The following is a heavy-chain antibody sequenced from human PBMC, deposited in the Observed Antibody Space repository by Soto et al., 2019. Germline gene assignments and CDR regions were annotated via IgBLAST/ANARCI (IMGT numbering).Heavy chain of an antibody. J-gene: IGHJ4*02. D-gene: IGHD1-26*01. CDR3: ARDRLGATGDS. V-gene: IGHV1-18*01. Sequence: ASVKVSCKASGYTFTSYGISWVRQAPGQGLEWMGRISAYNANTNYAKKLQGRVTMTTDTSTSTSYMELRSLRSDDTAVYFCARDRLGATGDSWGQGTLVTVSS. CDR2: ISAYNANT. CDR1: GYTFTSYG.